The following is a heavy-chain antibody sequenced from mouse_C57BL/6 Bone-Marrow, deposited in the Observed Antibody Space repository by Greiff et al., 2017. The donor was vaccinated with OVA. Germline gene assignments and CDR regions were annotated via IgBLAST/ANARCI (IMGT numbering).Heavy chain of an antibody. Sequence: VKLVESGPGLVAPSQSLSITCTVSGFSLTSYAISWVRQPPGKGLEWLGAIWTGGCTNYNSALKSRLSISKDNSKIQVFLKMNSLQTDDTARYYCARMRTVAPPYYWGQGTSVTVSS. J-gene: IGHJ4*01. CDR1: GFSLTSYA. CDR2: IWTGGCT. D-gene: IGHD1-1*01. CDR3: ARMRTVAPPYY. V-gene: IGHV2-9-1*01.